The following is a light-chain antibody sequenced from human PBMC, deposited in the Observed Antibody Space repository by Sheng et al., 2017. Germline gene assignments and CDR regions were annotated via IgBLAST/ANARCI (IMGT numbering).Light chain of an antibody. CDR2: YDT. Sequence: SYVLTQPPSVSVAPGKTARITCGGNNIGSKSVHWYQQRPGQAPVLVISYDTDRPSGIPDRFSGSNSGDTATLTISRVEAVDEADYFCQVWDSRSDQFVFGTGTKVTVL. J-gene: IGLJ1*01. V-gene: IGLV3-21*04. CDR1: NIGSKS. CDR3: QVWDSRSDQFV.